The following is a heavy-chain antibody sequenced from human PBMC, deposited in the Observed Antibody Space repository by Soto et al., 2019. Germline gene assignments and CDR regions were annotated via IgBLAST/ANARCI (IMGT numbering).Heavy chain of an antibody. D-gene: IGHD3-3*01. CDR3: ARASLGWLLSFFDY. CDR1: GGSISRAGYS. CDR2: IYHNGST. J-gene: IGHJ4*02. Sequence: TSETLSLTCAVSGGSISRAGYSWSWIRQPPGKGLEWIGYIYHNGSTSYNPSLKSRVTISVDRSKNQFSLNLSSVTAADTAVYYCARASLGWLLSFFDYWGQGTLVTVSS. V-gene: IGHV4-30-2*01.